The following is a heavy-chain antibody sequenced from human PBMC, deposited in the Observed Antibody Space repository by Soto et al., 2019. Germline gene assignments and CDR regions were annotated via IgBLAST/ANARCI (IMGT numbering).Heavy chain of an antibody. CDR3: ARDRFVELRPTKKPYYYYGMDV. D-gene: IGHD1-7*01. J-gene: IGHJ6*02. Sequence: GGSLRLSCAAFGFTVSSNYMSWVRQAPGKGLEWVSVIYSGGSTYYADSVKGRFTISRDNSKNTLYLQMNSLRAEDTAVYYCARDRFVELRPTKKPYYYYGMDVWGQGTTVTVSS. V-gene: IGHV3-53*01. CDR2: IYSGGST. CDR1: GFTVSSNY.